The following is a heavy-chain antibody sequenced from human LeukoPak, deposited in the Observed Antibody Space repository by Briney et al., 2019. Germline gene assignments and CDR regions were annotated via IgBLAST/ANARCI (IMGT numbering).Heavy chain of an antibody. CDR3: ARGPSNDGSASPFDY. J-gene: IGHJ4*02. D-gene: IGHD3-10*01. CDR1: GGTFSSYA. CDR2: SIPIFVTE. V-gene: IGHV1-69*05. Sequence: ASVKVSCKASGGTFSSYAISWVRQAPGQGLEWVGGSIPIFVTENKPQKFQGRVTITTEESTSTAYVELSSLRSEDTAVYYCARGPSNDGSASPFDYWGQGTLVTVSS.